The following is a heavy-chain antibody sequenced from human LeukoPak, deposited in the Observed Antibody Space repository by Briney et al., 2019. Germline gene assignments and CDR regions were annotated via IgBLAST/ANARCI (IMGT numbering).Heavy chain of an antibody. CDR1: GYTFTNFG. J-gene: IGHJ4*02. CDR3: ARSYGKGYLDY. V-gene: IGHV1-18*01. CDR2: ISVYNGDT. Sequence: ASVKISCTASGYTFTNFGFSWVRQAPGQGLEWMGWISVYNGDTEYPQSLQGRVTLTADTSTRTAYMEVRSLRSGDTAVYYCARSYGKGYLDYWGQGTLITVSS. D-gene: IGHD3-10*01.